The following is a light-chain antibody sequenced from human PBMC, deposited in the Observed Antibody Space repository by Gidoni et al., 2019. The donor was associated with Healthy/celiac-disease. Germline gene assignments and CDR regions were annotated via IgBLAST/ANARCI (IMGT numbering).Light chain of an antibody. CDR2: DVS. CDR1: SSDVGGYNY. V-gene: IGLV2-11*01. J-gene: IGLJ2*01. Sequence: QSALTQPRSVSGSPGPSVTISCTGTSSDVGGYNYVSWYQQHPGKAPNLMIYDVSKRPSGVPDRFSGSKSGNTASLTISGLQAEDEADYYCCSYAGSYTHVVFGGGTKLTVL. CDR3: CSYAGSYTHVV.